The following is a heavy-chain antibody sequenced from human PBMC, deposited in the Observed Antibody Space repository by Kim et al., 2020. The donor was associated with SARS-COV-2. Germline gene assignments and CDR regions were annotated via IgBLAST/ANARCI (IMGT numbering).Heavy chain of an antibody. D-gene: IGHD6-13*01. CDR3: ARDLAAAGPYDAFDI. J-gene: IGHJ3*02. V-gene: IGHV1-18*01. CDR1: GYTFTSYG. Sequence: ASVKVSCKASGYTFTSYGISWVRQAPGQGLEWMGWISAYNGNTNYAQKLQGRVTMTTDTSTSTAYMELRSLRSDDTAVYYCARDLAAAGPYDAFDIWGQGTMVTVSS. CDR2: ISAYNGNT.